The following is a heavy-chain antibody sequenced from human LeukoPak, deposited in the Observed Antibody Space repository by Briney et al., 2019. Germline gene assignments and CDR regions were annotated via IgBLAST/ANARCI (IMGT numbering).Heavy chain of an antibody. D-gene: IGHD3-10*01. CDR3: AGVRGVIIPYYYYMDV. J-gene: IGHJ6*03. CDR1: GYTFTSYG. Sequence: ASVKVSCKAPGYTFTSYGISWVRQAPGQGLEWMGGIIPIFGTANYAQKFQGRVTITADKSTSTAYMELSSLRSEDTAVYYCAGVRGVIIPYYYYMDVWGKGTTVTVSS. V-gene: IGHV1-69*06. CDR2: IIPIFGTA.